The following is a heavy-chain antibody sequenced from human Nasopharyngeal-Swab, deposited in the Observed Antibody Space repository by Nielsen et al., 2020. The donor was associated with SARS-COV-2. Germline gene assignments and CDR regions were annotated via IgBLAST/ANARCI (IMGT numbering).Heavy chain of an antibody. CDR3: AKDSVVVVAASDAFDI. J-gene: IGHJ3*02. CDR1: GFTFSSYA. V-gene: IGHV3-23*01. CDR2: ISGSGGST. D-gene: IGHD2-15*01. Sequence: GGSLRLSCAASGFTFSSYAMSWVRQAPGKGLEWVSAISGSGGSTYYADSVKGRFTISRDNSKNTLYLQMNSLRAEDTAVYYCAKDSVVVVAASDAFDIWGQGTMDTVSS.